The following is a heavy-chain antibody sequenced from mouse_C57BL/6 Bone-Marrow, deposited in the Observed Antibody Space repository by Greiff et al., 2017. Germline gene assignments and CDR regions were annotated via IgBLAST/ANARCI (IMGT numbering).Heavy chain of an antibody. J-gene: IGHJ4*01. V-gene: IGHV5-17*01. Sequence: EVKLVESGGGLVKPGGSLTLSCAASGFTFSDYGMHWVRQAPEKGLEWVAYIRSGSSTVSYADTVTGRFTISSDSDKTALFLQMTSLRSEDTAMYYCARRNYYYGAMDYWGQGTSVTVSS. CDR1: GFTFSDYG. D-gene: IGHD1-1*01. CDR3: ARRNYYYGAMDY. CDR2: IRSGSSTV.